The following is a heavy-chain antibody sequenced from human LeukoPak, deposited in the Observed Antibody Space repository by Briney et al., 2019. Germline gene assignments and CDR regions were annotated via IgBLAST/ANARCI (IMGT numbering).Heavy chain of an antibody. V-gene: IGHV3-23*01. CDR3: ANSRGVSTNFDQ. Sequence: GGSLRLSCAASGFTVSSYSMNWVRQAPGRGLEWVSTISDNARSTYYSDSVKGRFTISRDNSKSTLYLQMNSLRAEDTAVYYCANSRGVSTNFDQWGQGTLVTVSS. CDR1: GFTVSSYS. CDR2: ISDNARST. J-gene: IGHJ4*02. D-gene: IGHD5/OR15-5a*01.